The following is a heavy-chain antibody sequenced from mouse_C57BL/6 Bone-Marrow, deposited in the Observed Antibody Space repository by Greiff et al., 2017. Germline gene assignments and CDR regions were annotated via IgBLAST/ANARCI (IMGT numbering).Heavy chain of an antibody. Sequence: QVQLQQSGAELVRPGPSVKMSCTASGYTFTNYWIGWAKQRPGPGLAWIGDIYPGGGYTTNNETFKGRATLTADKSSSTADMQFSSLTSEDSAIDYCARSDGNSWFAYWGQGTLVTVSA. D-gene: IGHD2-1*01. V-gene: IGHV1-63*01. CDR2: IYPGGGYT. CDR3: ARSDGNSWFAY. CDR1: GYTFTNYW. J-gene: IGHJ3*01.